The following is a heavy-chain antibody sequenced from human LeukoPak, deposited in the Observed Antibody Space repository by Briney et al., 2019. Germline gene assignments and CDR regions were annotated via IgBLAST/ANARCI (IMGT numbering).Heavy chain of an antibody. D-gene: IGHD3-10*01. Sequence: GGSLRLSCAASGLSFNSCGMHWVRQAPGKGLEWVAVISSDGSNKYYADSVNGRFTINRDNSKNTLSLQMHSLRTEDTAVFYCAKGSGGSGSFYNHFDCWGQGTLVTVSS. CDR2: ISSDGSNK. J-gene: IGHJ4*02. V-gene: IGHV3-30*18. CDR1: GLSFNSCG. CDR3: AKGSGGSGSFYNHFDC.